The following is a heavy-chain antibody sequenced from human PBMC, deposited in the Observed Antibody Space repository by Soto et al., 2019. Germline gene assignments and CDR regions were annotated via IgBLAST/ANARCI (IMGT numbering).Heavy chain of an antibody. CDR2: ISGSGGST. CDR3: AKDLGHSSGSGSY. V-gene: IGHV3-23*01. Sequence: EVQLLESGGGLVQPGGSLRLSCAASGFTFSSYAMSWVRQAPGKGLEWVSAISGSGGSTYYADSVKGRFTISRDNSKNTLYLQMYSLRAEDTAVYYCAKDLGHSSGSGSYWGQGTLVTVSS. CDR1: GFTFSSYA. J-gene: IGHJ4*02. D-gene: IGHD6-19*01.